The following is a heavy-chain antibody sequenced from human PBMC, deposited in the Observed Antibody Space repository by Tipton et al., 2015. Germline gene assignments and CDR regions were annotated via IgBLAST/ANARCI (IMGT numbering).Heavy chain of an antibody. D-gene: IGHD2-15*01. CDR3: ARAREGCSANSCYLDA. CDR1: GDSISSTNW. CDR2: IHHSGRT. J-gene: IGHJ5*02. Sequence: LSLTCAVSGDSISSTNWWNWVRQSPEKGLEWIAEIHHSGRTNYNPSLRSRVTISVDKAKNQVFLNLNSVTAADTAVYYCARAREGCSANSCYLDAWGQGTLVTVSS. V-gene: IGHV4-4*02.